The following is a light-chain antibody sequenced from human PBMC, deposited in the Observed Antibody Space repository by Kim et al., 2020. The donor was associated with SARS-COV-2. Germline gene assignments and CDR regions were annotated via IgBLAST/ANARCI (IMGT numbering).Light chain of an antibody. V-gene: IGLV4-69*01. CDR2: VNSDGSH. CDR1: NGHYNYA. Sequence: QLVLTQSPSASASLGASVKLTCTLSNGHYNYAIAWHQQQSGKGPRYLMKVNSDGSHSKGDGIPDRFSGSSSGAERYLTISSLQSDDEADYYCQTWGPGIRVFGGGTQLTVL. J-gene: IGLJ3*02. CDR3: QTWGPGIRV.